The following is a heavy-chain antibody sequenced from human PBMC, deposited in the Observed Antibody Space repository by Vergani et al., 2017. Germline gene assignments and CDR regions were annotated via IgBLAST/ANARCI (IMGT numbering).Heavy chain of an antibody. CDR3: ASGGHGSENGGALQL. V-gene: IGHV5-51*03. CDR1: ESSFISNE. CDR2: INPIDSKI. D-gene: IGHD3-10*01. Sequence: EVMLVQSRAEVKKPGESLKISCKYSESSFISNEIAWVRQMSGKGLQSMGNINPIDSKIAYSPSFQGQAIMSLDKSITTAYLQWRSLKASDTAIYFCASGGHGSENGGALQLWGQGTNITVSS. J-gene: IGHJ3*01.